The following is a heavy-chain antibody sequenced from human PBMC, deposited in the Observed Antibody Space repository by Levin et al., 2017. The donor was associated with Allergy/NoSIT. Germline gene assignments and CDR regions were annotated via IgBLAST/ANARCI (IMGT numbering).Heavy chain of an antibody. J-gene: IGHJ4*02. CDR1: GFTFDDYA. D-gene: IGHD6-6*01. CDR2: ISWNSGSI. Sequence: GGSLRLSCAASGFTFDDYAMHWVRQAPGKGLEWVSGISWNSGSIGYADSVKGRFTISRDNAKNSLYLQMNSLRAEDTALYYCAKGLQQLAGLIDYWGQGTLVTVSS. V-gene: IGHV3-9*01. CDR3: AKGLQQLAGLIDY.